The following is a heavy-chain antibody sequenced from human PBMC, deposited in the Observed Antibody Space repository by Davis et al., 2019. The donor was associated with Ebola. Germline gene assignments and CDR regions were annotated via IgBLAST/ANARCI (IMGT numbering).Heavy chain of an antibody. V-gene: IGHV3-9*01. CDR1: GFTFDDYA. CDR2: ISWNSDKI. D-gene: IGHD5-18*01. Sequence: PGGSLRLSCETSGFTFDDYAMHWVRQTPGKGLEWVASISWNSDKIDYADSVKGRFTISRDNAKNTVYLQMNSLRAEDTAVYYCARDVGPWETASMDGDYWGQGTLVTVSS. J-gene: IGHJ4*02. CDR3: ARDVGPWETASMDGDY.